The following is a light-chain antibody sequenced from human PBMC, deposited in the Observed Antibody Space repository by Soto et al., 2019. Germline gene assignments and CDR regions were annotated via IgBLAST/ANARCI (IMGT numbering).Light chain of an antibody. CDR2: GAS. CDR1: QSVSSN. CDR3: QQYNNWPMYT. V-gene: IGKV3-15*01. J-gene: IGKJ2*01. Sequence: EIVMTQSPATLSVSPGERATLSCRASQSVSSNLAWYQQKPGQAPRLLIYGASTRATGIPARFSGSGSGIDFTLTISSLQSEDFAVYYCQQYNNWPMYTFGQGTKLEIK.